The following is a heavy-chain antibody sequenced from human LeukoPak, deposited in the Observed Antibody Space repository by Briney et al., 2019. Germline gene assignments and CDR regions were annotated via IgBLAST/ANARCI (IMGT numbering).Heavy chain of an antibody. D-gene: IGHD6-13*01. CDR1: GYSFTSYW. CDR2: IDPSDSYT. CDR3: ARRGGRSSSYFDY. Sequence: GESLKISCKGSGYSFTSYWISWVRQMPGKGLEWMGRIDPSDSYTSYSPSFQGHVTISADRSISTAYLQWSSLKASDTAMYYCARRGGRSSSYFDYWGQGTLVTVSS. V-gene: IGHV5-10-1*01. J-gene: IGHJ4*02.